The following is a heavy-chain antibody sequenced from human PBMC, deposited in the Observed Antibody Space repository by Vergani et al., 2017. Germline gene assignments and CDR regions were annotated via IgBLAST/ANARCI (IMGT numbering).Heavy chain of an antibody. CDR1: GFTFSSYG. CDR2: IWYDGSNK. J-gene: IGHJ4*02. V-gene: IGHV3-33*01. D-gene: IGHD4-17*01. CDR3: ARDHYGDARFDY. Sequence: QVQLVESGGGVVQPGRSLRLSCAASGFTFSSYGMHWVRQAPGKGLEWVAVIWYDGSNKYYADSVKGRFTISRDNSTNTLYLQMNSLRAEDTAVYYCARDHYGDARFDYWGQGTLVTVSS.